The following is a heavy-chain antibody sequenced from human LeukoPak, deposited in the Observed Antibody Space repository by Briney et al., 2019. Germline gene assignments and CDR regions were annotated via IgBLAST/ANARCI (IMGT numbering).Heavy chain of an antibody. Sequence: SQTLSLTCSVSGGPISSGSHYWSWIRQPAGKGLEWIGRIYTSGSTNYNPSLKSRVTISVDTSKNQFSLKLSSVTAADTAVYYCARARLKSDLDAFDIWGQGTMVTVSS. CDR3: ARARLKSDLDAFDI. D-gene: IGHD3-3*01. CDR2: IYTSGST. CDR1: GGPISSGSHY. J-gene: IGHJ3*02. V-gene: IGHV4-61*02.